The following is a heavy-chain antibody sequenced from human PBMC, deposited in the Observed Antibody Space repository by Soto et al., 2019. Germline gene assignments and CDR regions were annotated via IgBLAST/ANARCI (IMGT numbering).Heavy chain of an antibody. V-gene: IGHV3-21*01. D-gene: IGHD3-22*01. CDR1: GFTFSSYN. J-gene: IGHJ4*02. CDR2: ISGSSSYI. CDR3: ARVVYYDSSGYQY. Sequence: EVQLVESGGGLVKPGGSLRLSCAASGFTFSSYNMNWVRQAPGKGLEWVSSISGSSSYIYYAASVKGRFTISRDNAKNSLYLQMNSLRAEDTAVYYCARVVYYDSSGYQYWGQGTLGTVSS.